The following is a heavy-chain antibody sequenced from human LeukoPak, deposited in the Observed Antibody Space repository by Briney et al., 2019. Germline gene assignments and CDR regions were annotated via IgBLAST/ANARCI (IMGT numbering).Heavy chain of an antibody. CDR2: ISYDGRRK. Sequence: GGSLRLSCAASGFTFSTSTTHWVRQAPGKGLEWVAVISYDGRRKYYADSVKGRFTISRDNSKNTLYPQMNSLRAEDTAVYYCAKLAAAGTNFDYWGQGTLVTVSS. CDR3: AKLAAAGTNFDY. V-gene: IGHV3-30*18. J-gene: IGHJ4*02. CDR1: GFTFSTST. D-gene: IGHD6-13*01.